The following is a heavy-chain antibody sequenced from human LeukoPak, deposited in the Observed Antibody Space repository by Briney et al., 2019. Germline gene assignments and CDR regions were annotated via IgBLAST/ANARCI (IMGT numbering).Heavy chain of an antibody. CDR1: GFTFSSYA. Sequence: GGSLRLSCAASGFTFSSYAMSWVRQAPGKGLEWVSAISGSGGSTYYADSVKGRFTISRDNSKNTLYLQMNSLRAEDTAVYYCAKVVLAVVDYYYYYMDVWGKGTTVTVSS. CDR2: ISGSGGST. V-gene: IGHV3-23*01. J-gene: IGHJ6*03. CDR3: AKVVLAVVDYYYYYMDV.